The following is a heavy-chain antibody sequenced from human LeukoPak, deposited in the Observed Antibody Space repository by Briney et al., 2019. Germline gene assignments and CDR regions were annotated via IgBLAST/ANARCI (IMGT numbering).Heavy chain of an antibody. CDR1: GFIFSSYG. CDR2: ISNDGSKI. CDR3: ARDYDYGDYPGY. V-gene: IGHV3-30*12. Sequence: GGSLRLSCAASGFIFSSYGMHWVRQAPGKGLEWVAVISNDGSKIYYADSVKGRFTISRDNAKNSLYLQMNSLRAEDTALYYCARDYDYGDYPGYWGQGTLVTVSS. J-gene: IGHJ4*02. D-gene: IGHD4-17*01.